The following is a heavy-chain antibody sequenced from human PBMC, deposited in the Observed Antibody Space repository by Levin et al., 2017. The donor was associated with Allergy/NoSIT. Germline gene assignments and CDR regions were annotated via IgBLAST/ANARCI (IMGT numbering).Heavy chain of an antibody. V-gene: IGHV4-30-4*01. D-gene: IGHD5-18*01. Sequence: SETLSLTCAVSGGSISSGGYRWSWIRQPPGKGLEWIGHIYYSGSTDYNPSLKSRVTISVDASKNQFSLKMSSVTAADTAVYYCARDAYSIGYWGQGTLVTVSS. CDR1: GGSISSGGYR. CDR3: ARDAYSIGY. J-gene: IGHJ4*02. CDR2: IYYSGST.